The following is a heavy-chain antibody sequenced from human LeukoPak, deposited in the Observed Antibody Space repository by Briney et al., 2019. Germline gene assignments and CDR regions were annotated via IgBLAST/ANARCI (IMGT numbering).Heavy chain of an antibody. V-gene: IGHV3-23*01. Sequence: GGSLRLSCAASGFTFSSYAMSWVRQAPGKGLEWVSAISGSGGSTYYADSVKGRFTISRDNSKNTLYLQMNSLRAEDTAVYYCAKSPRIHDYGDYGNWFDPWGQGTLVTVSS. CDR2: ISGSGGST. D-gene: IGHD4-17*01. CDR3: AKSPRIHDYGDYGNWFDP. CDR1: GFTFSSYA. J-gene: IGHJ5*02.